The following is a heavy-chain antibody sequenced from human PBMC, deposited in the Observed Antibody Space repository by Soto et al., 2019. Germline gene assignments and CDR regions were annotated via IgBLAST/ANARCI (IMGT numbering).Heavy chain of an antibody. J-gene: IGHJ4*02. Sequence: EVQLLESGGDLVQPGGSPRLSCAASGFTISSYAMSWVRQAPGKGLEWVSTISGSGGSTYYADSVKGRFTISRDNSKNTLYLQMNSLRAEDAAVYYCAKASTSSSRYYFDYWGQGTLVTVSS. D-gene: IGHD6-13*01. CDR1: GFTISSYA. V-gene: IGHV3-23*01. CDR3: AKASTSSSRYYFDY. CDR2: ISGSGGST.